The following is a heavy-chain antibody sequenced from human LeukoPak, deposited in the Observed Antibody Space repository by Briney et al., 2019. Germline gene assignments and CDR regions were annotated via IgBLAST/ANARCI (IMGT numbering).Heavy chain of an antibody. CDR1: GGSLSSSSYY. Sequence: SETLSLTCNVSGGSLSSSSYYWGWIRQPPGKGLEWIGSIYYSGSTYYNPSLKSRVTISVDTSKNQFSLKLSSVTAADTAVYYCARHYGDYVDYWGQGTLVTVSS. V-gene: IGHV4-39*01. D-gene: IGHD4-17*01. CDR3: ARHYGDYVDY. CDR2: IYYSGST. J-gene: IGHJ4*02.